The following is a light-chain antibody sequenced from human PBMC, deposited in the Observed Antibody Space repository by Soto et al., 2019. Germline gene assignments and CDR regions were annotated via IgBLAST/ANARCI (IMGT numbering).Light chain of an antibody. Sequence: EIVLTQSPATLSLSPGERATLSCRASQTVSSYLAWYQQKPGQAPRLLIYDVSNRATGIPARFSGSRSGTDFSLTISSLEPEDFGVYYCQQRSNWPYTFGQGTKLEIK. CDR2: DVS. J-gene: IGKJ2*01. V-gene: IGKV3-11*01. CDR1: QTVSSY. CDR3: QQRSNWPYT.